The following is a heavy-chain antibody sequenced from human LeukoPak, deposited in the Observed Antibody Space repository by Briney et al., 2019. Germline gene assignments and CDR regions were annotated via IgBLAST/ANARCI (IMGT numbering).Heavy chain of an antibody. V-gene: IGHV3-21*01. J-gene: IGHJ4*02. CDR3: ARELGTIIRMFDY. D-gene: IGHD5-12*01. CDR1: GFTFSSYS. Sequence: GGSLRLSCAASGFTFSSYSMNWVRQAPGKGLEWVSSISSSSSYIYYADSVKGRFTISRDNAKNSLYLQMNSLRAEDTAVYYCARELGTIIRMFDYWGQGTLVTVSS. CDR2: ISSSSSYI.